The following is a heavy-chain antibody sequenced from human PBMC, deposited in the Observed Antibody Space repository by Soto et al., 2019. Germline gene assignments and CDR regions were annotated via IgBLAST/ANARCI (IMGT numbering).Heavy chain of an antibody. CDR3: ARACPYDSSGYYYFDY. CDR1: GDSVSSNSAA. J-gene: IGHJ4*02. CDR2: TYYRSKWYN. V-gene: IGHV6-1*01. Sequence: SQTLSLTCAISGDSVSSNSAAWNWIRQPPSRGLEWLGRTYYRSKWYNDYAVSVKSRITINPDTSKNQFSLQLNSVTPEDTAVYYCARACPYDSSGYYYFDYWGQGTLVTVSS. D-gene: IGHD3-22*01.